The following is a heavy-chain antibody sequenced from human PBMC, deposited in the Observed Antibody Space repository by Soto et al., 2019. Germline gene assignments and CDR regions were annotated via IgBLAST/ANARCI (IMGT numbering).Heavy chain of an antibody. Sequence: SVKVSCKSSGYIFKNYAVAWLRQAPGQGLEWMGGIIPVFGTPDYSQKFRGRVTITADESTSTVYMELRSLTSEDTAVYYCARHLYDYVWGSYRHWGQGTLVTVSS. CDR1: GYIFKNYA. D-gene: IGHD3-16*02. J-gene: IGHJ4*02. V-gene: IGHV1-69*13. CDR3: ARHLYDYVWGSYRH. CDR2: IIPVFGTP.